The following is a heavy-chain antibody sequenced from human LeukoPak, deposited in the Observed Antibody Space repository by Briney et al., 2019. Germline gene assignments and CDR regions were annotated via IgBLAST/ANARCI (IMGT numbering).Heavy chain of an antibody. V-gene: IGHV1-18*04. Sequence: ASVKVSCKPSGYPFTSYGINWVRQAPGQGLEWMGWISAYNGNINYAQKLQGRVTMTTDTSTSTAYMELRSLRSDDTAVYYCARSDGSRWNYYYYGIDVWGKGTTVTVSS. CDR1: GYPFTSYG. CDR3: ARSDGSRWNYYYYGIDV. J-gene: IGHJ6*04. CDR2: ISAYNGNI. D-gene: IGHD6-13*01.